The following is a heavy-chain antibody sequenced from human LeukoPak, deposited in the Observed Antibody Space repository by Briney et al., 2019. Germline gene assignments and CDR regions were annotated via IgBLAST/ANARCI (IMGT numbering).Heavy chain of an antibody. J-gene: IGHJ1*01. CDR3: ATTTVAGFSEYFQH. Sequence: ASVKVSCKASGYTFTGHYMHWVRQAPGQGLEWMGWINPNSGGTNYAQKFEGRVTMTRDTSISTAHRELSRLRSDDTAVYYCATTTVAGFSEYFQHWGQGTLVTVSA. CDR2: INPNSGGT. CDR1: GYTFTGHY. V-gene: IGHV1-2*02. D-gene: IGHD6-19*01.